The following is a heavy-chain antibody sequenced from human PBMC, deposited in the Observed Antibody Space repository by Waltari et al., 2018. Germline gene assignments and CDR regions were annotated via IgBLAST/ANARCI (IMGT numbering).Heavy chain of an antibody. V-gene: IGHV1-69*01. CDR1: GGTFSSYA. Sequence: QVQLVQSGAEVKKPGSSVKVSCTASGGTFSSYAISWVRQAPGQGLEWMGGMIPIFGTANYEQKFQGRVTSTTDESTSTAYMELSSLRSEDTAVYYCARGLVAAAGTWDAFDIWGQGTMVTVSS. CDR3: ARGLVAAAGTWDAFDI. D-gene: IGHD6-13*01. J-gene: IGHJ3*02. CDR2: MIPIFGTA.